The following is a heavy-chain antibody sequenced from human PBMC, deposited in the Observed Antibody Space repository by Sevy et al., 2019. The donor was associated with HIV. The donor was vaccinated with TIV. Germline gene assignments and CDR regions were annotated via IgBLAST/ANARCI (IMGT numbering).Heavy chain of an antibody. V-gene: IGHV6-1*01. CDR2: TYYRSKWCN. CDR3: ARDLGSSLNWFDP. CDR1: GDGVSSNSAA. Sequence: SQTLSLTCAISGDGVSSNSAAWNWIRQSPSRGLEWLGRTYYRSKWCNDYAVSVKSRITINPDTSKNQFSLQLNSVTPEDTAVSYCARDLGSSLNWFDPWSQGTLVTVSS. J-gene: IGHJ5*02. D-gene: IGHD6-13*01.